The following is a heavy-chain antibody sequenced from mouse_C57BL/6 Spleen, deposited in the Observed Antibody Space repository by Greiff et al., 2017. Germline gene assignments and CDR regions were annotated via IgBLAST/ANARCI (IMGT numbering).Heavy chain of an antibody. CDR2: IRNKANGYTT. J-gene: IGHJ4*01. V-gene: IGHV7-3*01. Sequence: EVKLMESGGGLVQPGGSLSLSCAASGFTFTDYYMSWVRQPPGKALEWLGFIRNKANGYTTEYSASVKGRFTISRDNSKSILYLQMNALRAEDSATYYCAINDAMDYWGQGTSVTVSS. CDR3: AINDAMDY. CDR1: GFTFTDYY.